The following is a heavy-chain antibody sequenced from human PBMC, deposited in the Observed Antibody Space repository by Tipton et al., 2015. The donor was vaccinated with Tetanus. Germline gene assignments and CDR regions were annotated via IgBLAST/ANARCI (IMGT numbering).Heavy chain of an antibody. J-gene: IGHJ5*02. Sequence: SLRLSCAASGFTFSNYAMAWVRQAPGKGLEWVSGISVRGSHTYYADPVKGRFSISRDNSKNTVYLQMNSLRDEDTAVYYCAKDPASRGWFDPWDQGTLVSVSS. CDR3: AKDPASRGWFDP. CDR2: ISVRGSHT. CDR1: GFTFSNYA. V-gene: IGHV3-23*01.